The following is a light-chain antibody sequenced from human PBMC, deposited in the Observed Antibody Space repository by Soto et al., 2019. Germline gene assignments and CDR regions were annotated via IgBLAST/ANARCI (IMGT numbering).Light chain of an antibody. CDR3: HQYYGLPYT. J-gene: IGKJ2*01. CDR1: QNISKF. Sequence: DIQMTQSPSSLTASVGDRVTITCQTSQNISKFLNWYQQNPGKAPNLLISAASNLEAGVPSRFSGRGSGTHFTFTISSLQPEDFGRYFCHQYYGLPYTFGQGTRLQIK. CDR2: AAS. V-gene: IGKV1-33*01.